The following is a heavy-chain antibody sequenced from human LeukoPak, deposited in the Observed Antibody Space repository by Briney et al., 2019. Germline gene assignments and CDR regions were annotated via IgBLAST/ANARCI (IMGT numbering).Heavy chain of an antibody. J-gene: IGHJ4*02. V-gene: IGHV3-30-3*01. D-gene: IGHD6-13*01. CDR1: GFTFSSYV. CDR2: ISYDGSNK. Sequence: PGGSLRLSCAASGFTFSSYVMHWVRQAPGKGLEWVAVISYDGSNKYYADSVKGRFTISRDNSKNTLYLQMNSLRAEDTAVYYCARDGEEGNFDYWGQGTLVTVSS. CDR3: ARDGEEGNFDY.